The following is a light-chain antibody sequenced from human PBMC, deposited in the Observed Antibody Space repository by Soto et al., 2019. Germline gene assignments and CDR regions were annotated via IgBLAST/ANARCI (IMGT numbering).Light chain of an antibody. J-gene: IGLJ1*01. CDR3: QAWDSSTYV. V-gene: IGLV3-1*01. CDR1: KLGDKY. CDR2: QDN. Sequence: SYELTQPPSVSVSPGQTASVTCSGDKLGDKYTCWYQQKPRQSPVLVIYQDNKRPSGIPERFSGSNSGNTATLTISGTQAMDEADYYCQAWDSSTYVFGSGTKLTVL.